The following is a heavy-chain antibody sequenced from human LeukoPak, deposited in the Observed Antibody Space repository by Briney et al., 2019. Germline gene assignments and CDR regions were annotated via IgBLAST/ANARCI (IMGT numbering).Heavy chain of an antibody. Sequence: GGSLRLSCAASGVTFRSYARSWVRQAPGKGLEWVAGITGSGGATYYADSVKGRFTISRDNSKNTLYLQVDTLRAEDTAVYYCAKDLHSSSWYLHYYYYYGMDVWGQGTTVTVSS. V-gene: IGHV3-23*01. D-gene: IGHD6-13*01. CDR2: ITGSGGAT. CDR1: GVTFRSYA. CDR3: AKDLHSSSWYLHYYYYYGMDV. J-gene: IGHJ6*02.